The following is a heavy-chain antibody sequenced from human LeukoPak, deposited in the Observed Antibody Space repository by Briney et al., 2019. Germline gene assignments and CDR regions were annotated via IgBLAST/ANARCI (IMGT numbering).Heavy chain of an antibody. Sequence: TPSETLSLTCTVSGGSISSSSYYWGWIRQPPGKGLEWIGSIYYSGSTYYNPSLKSRVTISVDTSKNQFSLKLSSVTAADTAVYYCARGNDILYGMDVWGQGTTVTVSS. J-gene: IGHJ6*02. CDR3: ARGNDILYGMDV. D-gene: IGHD3-9*01. CDR1: GGSISSSSYY. V-gene: IGHV4-39*07. CDR2: IYYSGST.